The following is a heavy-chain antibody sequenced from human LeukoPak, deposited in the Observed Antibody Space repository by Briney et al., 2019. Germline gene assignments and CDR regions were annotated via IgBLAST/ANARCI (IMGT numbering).Heavy chain of an antibody. D-gene: IGHD5-18*01. V-gene: IGHV3-11*01. Sequence: PGGSLRLSCAASGFTFYDHAMSWIRQAPGKGLEWVSYISSSGSAMYYADSMKGRFTVSRDNAKNSLYLQMNSLRAEDTAMYYCARLGKDTSMAPSDYWGQGTLVTVSS. CDR1: GFTFYDHA. J-gene: IGHJ4*02. CDR2: ISSSGSAM. CDR3: ARLGKDTSMAPSDY.